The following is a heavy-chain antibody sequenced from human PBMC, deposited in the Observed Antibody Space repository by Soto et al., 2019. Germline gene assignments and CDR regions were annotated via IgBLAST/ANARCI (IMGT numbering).Heavy chain of an antibody. V-gene: IGHV5-51*01. CDR1: GYNFAGYW. CDR2: IYPSDSDT. D-gene: IGHD3-3*01. J-gene: IGHJ4*02. CDR3: ARGGVSTCTFDD. Sequence: GESLKISCKGSGYNFAGYWIAWVRQMPGKGLEVMGIIYPSDSDTRYRLSFQGQITISADKSISSASLQWSSLRASDTAVYYCARGGVSTCTFDDWGQGXPVTVSS.